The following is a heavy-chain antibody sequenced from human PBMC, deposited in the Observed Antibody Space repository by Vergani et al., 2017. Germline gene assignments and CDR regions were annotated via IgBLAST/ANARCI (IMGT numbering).Heavy chain of an antibody. V-gene: IGHV5-51*01. CDR3: ARRRYCSSTSCYNGGRAFDI. Sequence: EVQLVPSGAEVKKPGESLKISCKGSGYSFTSYWIGWVRQMPGKGLEWMGIIYPGDSDTRYSPSFQGQVTISADKSISTAYLQWSSLKASDTAMYYCARRRYCSSTSCYNGGRAFDIWGQGTMVTVSS. J-gene: IGHJ3*02. CDR1: GYSFTSYW. CDR2: IYPGDSDT. D-gene: IGHD2-2*02.